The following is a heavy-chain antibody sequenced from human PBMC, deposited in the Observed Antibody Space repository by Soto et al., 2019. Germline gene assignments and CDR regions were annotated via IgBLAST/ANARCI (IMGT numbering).Heavy chain of an antibody. CDR1: GFTFSSYS. CDR2: ISSSSTI. J-gene: IGHJ6*02. CDR3: VREFSGSYYFDSSGYYYGYYYYYYGMDV. Sequence: PGGSLRLSCAASGFTFSSYSMNWVRQAPGKGLEWVSYISSSSTIYYADSVKGRFTISRDNAKNSLYLQMNSLRDEDTAVYYCVREFSGSYYFDSSGYYYGYYYYYYGMDVWGQGTTVTVSS. D-gene: IGHD3-22*01. V-gene: IGHV3-48*02.